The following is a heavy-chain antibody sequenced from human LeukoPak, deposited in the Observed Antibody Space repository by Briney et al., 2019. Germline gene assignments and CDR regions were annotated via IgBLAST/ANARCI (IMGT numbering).Heavy chain of an antibody. D-gene: IGHD6-13*01. V-gene: IGHV1-2*02. J-gene: IGHJ5*02. CDR1: GYTFTGYY. Sequence: ASVKVSCKASGYTFTGYYMHWVRQAPGQGLEWMGWINPNSGGTNYAQKFQGRVTITTDESTGTAYMELSSLRSEDTAVYYCARLSGAGVHSSSWYGWFDPWGQGTLVTVSS. CDR3: ARLSGAGVHSSSWYGWFDP. CDR2: INPNSGGT.